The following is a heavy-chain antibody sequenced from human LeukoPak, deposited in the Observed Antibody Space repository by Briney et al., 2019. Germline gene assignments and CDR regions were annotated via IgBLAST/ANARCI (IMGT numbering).Heavy chain of an antibody. Sequence: ASVKVSCKVSGYTLTELSMHWVRQATGQGLEWMGWMNPNSGNTGYAQKFQGRVTMTRNTSISTAYMELSSLRSKDTAVYYCARGLGSSSWLVPYYYGMDVWGQGTTVTVSS. CDR1: GYTLTELS. D-gene: IGHD6-13*01. V-gene: IGHV1-8*01. J-gene: IGHJ6*02. CDR2: MNPNSGNT. CDR3: ARGLGSSSWLVPYYYGMDV.